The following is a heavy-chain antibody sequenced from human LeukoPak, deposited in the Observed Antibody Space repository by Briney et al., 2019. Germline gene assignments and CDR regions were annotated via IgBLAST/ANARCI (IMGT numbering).Heavy chain of an antibody. J-gene: IGHJ4*02. Sequence: GESLQISCKGSGYTFTTYWIGWVRQMPGKGLEWMGVIYPGDSDTRYSPSFQGQVTISADKSISTAHLHWSSLQASDTAMYYCARLGISMRDYFDYWGQGTLVTVSS. V-gene: IGHV5-51*01. CDR2: IYPGDSDT. D-gene: IGHD7-27*01. CDR1: GYTFTTYW. CDR3: ARLGISMRDYFDY.